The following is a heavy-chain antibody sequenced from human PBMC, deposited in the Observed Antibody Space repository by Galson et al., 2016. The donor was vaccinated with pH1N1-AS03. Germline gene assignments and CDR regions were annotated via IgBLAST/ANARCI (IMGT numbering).Heavy chain of an antibody. J-gene: IGHJ5*02. CDR2: INPNSGGT. CDR3: ARGPQVEITDFVWLRAPLRDFGWFDP. D-gene: IGHD3-9*01. CDR1: GYTFTDYY. V-gene: IGHV1-2*04. Sequence: SVKVSCKASGYTFTDYYMYWVRQAPGQGLEWMGWINPNSGGTNYAQKFQGWVTMTRDTTISTGYMELSRLKSDDTAVYYCARGPQVEITDFVWLRAPLRDFGWFDPWGQGTLVTVSS.